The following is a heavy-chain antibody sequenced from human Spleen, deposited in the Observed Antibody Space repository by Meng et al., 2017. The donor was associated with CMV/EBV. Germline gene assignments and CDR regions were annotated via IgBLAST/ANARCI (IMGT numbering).Heavy chain of an antibody. CDR1: GFTFSSYA. CDR3: ANPPSYDFWSGSYFHY. J-gene: IGHJ1*01. V-gene: IGHV3-23*01. CDR2: ISGSGGST. Sequence: VGSLRLSCAASGFTFSSYAMSWVRQAPGKGLEWVSAISGSGGSTYYVDSVKGRFTISRDNSKNTLYLQMNSLRAEDTAVYYCANPPSYDFWSGSYFHYWGQGTLVTVSS. D-gene: IGHD3-3*01.